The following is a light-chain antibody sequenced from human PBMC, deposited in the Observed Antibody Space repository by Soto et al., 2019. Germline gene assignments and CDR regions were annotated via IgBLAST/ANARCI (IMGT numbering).Light chain of an antibody. J-gene: IGKJ1*01. CDR2: GAS. Sequence: EIVLTQSPGTLSLSPGERATLSCRASQRVSSSYLAWYQQKPGQAPRLLIYGASSRATGIPDRFSGSGSGPDFTLTLSRLEPEDFAGYYCQQYGRPWTFGQGTKVEIK. CDR3: QQYGRPWT. CDR1: QRVSSSY. V-gene: IGKV3-20*01.